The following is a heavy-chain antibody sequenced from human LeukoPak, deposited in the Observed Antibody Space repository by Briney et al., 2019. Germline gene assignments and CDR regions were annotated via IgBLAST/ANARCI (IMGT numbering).Heavy chain of an antibody. CDR3: AKVEYSSNIPQH. V-gene: IGHV3-23*01. CDR2: ISGSGDST. J-gene: IGHJ1*01. D-gene: IGHD6-6*01. Sequence: GGSLRLSCAASGFTFSSYAMSSVRQAPGKGLEWVSVISGSGDSTYYADSVKGRFTISRDNSKNTQYLQMNSLRAEDTAVYYCAKVEYSSNIPQHWGQGTLVTVSS. CDR1: GFTFSSYA.